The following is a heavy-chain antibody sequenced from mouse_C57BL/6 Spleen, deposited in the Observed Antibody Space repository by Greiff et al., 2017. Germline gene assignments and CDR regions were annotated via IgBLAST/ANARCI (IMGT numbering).Heavy chain of an antibody. CDR2: INPGSGGT. Sequence: QVQLQQSGAELVRPGTSVKVSCKASGYAFTNYLIEWVKQRPGQGLEWIGVINPGSGGTNYNEKFKGKATLTADKSSSTAYMQLSSLTSEDSAVYFCARWTTVVVDYWGQGTTLTVSS. D-gene: IGHD1-1*01. CDR3: ARWTTVVVDY. V-gene: IGHV1-54*01. J-gene: IGHJ2*01. CDR1: GYAFTNYL.